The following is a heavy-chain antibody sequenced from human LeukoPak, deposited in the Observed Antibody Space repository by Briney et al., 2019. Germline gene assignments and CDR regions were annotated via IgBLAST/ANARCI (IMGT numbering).Heavy chain of an antibody. CDR1: GFTFSSYS. CDR2: ISSSSSTI. V-gene: IGHV3-48*01. D-gene: IGHD3-10*01. J-gene: IGHJ6*03. Sequence: PEGSLRLSCAASGFTFSSYSMNWVRQAPGKGLEWVSYISSSSSTIYYADSVKGRFTIFRDNAKNSLYLQMNSLRAEDTAVYYCARVTRGYYYMDVWGKGTTVTVSS. CDR3: ARVTRGYYYMDV.